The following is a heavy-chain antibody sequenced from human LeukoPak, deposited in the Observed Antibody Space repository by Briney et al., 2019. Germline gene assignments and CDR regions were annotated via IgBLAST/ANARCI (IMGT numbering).Heavy chain of an antibody. Sequence: GGSLRLSCAASGFTFSSNWMHWVRQVPGKGLVWVSRINSAGTGANYADSVRGRFTISRDNAKNTLYLQMNSLRAEDTAVYYCARDPGTNSHDWYFDLWGRGTLVTVSS. CDR1: GFTFSSNW. CDR2: INSAGTGA. V-gene: IGHV3-74*01. J-gene: IGHJ2*01. D-gene: IGHD1-1*01. CDR3: ARDPGTNSHDWYFDL.